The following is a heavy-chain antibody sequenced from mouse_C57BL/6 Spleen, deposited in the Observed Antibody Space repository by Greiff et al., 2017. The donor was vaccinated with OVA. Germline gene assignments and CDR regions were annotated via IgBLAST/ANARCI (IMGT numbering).Heavy chain of an antibody. CDR2: ISSGGDYI. CDR3: TRDGYDEEKSFDY. Sequence: EVKVVESGEGLVKPGGSLKLSCAASGFTFSSYAMSWVRQTPEKRLEWVAYISSGGDYIYYADTVKGRFTISRDNARNTMYLQMSSLKSEDTAMYYWTRDGYDEEKSFDYWGQGTTLTVSS. D-gene: IGHD2-2*01. V-gene: IGHV5-9-1*02. CDR1: GFTFSSYA. J-gene: IGHJ2*01.